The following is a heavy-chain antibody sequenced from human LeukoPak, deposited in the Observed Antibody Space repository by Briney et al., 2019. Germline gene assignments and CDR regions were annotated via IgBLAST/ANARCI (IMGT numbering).Heavy chain of an antibody. Sequence: SETLSLTCSVSGDSVSTSHWSWIRQPPGKGLEWVGYIHHSGNTNYNPSLKSRVTISVDTSKNQFSLKLISVTAADTAVYYCARESMAAADHYFDFWGHGTLVTVSS. CDR2: IHHSGNT. D-gene: IGHD6-13*01. J-gene: IGHJ4*01. CDR1: GDSVSTSH. V-gene: IGHV4-59*02. CDR3: ARESMAAADHYFDF.